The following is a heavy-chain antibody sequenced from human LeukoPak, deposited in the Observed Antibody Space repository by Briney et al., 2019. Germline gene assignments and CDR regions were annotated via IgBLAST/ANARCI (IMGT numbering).Heavy chain of an antibody. CDR1: GYTFTGYD. J-gene: IGHJ6*02. CDR2: MNPNSGNT. Sequence: ASVKVSCKASGYTFTGYDINWVRQATGQGLEWMGWMNPNSGNTGYAQKFQGRVTMTRNTSISTAYMELSSLRSEDTAVYYCARVPQQLVRGVYYYGMDVWGQGTTVTVSS. CDR3: ARVPQQLVRGVYYYGMDV. D-gene: IGHD6-13*01. V-gene: IGHV1-8*01.